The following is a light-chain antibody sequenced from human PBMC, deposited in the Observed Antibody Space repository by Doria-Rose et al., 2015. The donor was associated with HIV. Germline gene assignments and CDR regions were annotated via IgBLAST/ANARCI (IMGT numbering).Light chain of an antibody. CDR1: QSFSSTY. CDR3: HQYGTSWT. Sequence: TQSPGTLSLSPGERATLSCRASQSFSSTYLAWYQQRPGQAPSLLIYDGSTRATGIPDRFSASGSGSDFTLTINRLEPEDFALYYCHQYGTSWTFGQGTKVEI. J-gene: IGKJ1*01. CDR2: DGS. V-gene: IGKV3-20*01.